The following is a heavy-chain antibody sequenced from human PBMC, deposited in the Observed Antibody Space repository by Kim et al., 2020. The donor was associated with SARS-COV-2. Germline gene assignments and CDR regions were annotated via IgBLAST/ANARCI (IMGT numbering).Heavy chain of an antibody. D-gene: IGHD3-3*02. CDR3: AKDLLASSGWPRDYYYGMDV. V-gene: IGHV3-30*18. J-gene: IGHJ6*02. Sequence: GGSLRLSCAASGFTFSSYGMHWVRQAPGKGLEWVAVISYDGSNKYYADSVKGRFTISRDNSKNTLYLQMNSLRAEDTAVYYCAKDLLASSGWPRDYYYGMDVWGQGTTVTLSS. CDR1: GFTFSSYG. CDR2: ISYDGSNK.